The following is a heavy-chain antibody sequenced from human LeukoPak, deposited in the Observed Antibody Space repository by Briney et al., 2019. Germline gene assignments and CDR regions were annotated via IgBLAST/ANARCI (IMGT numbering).Heavy chain of an antibody. Sequence: PSPTLSLTCAVYGRSLSGYYSSSIRQPPRKGLERSGEINHSVSTTYNPSLKSLVTLSVDTSKNQFSLKLSSVTAADTAVYYCARGGGYSGLGYWGQGNLVTVSS. CDR3: ARGGGYSGLGY. V-gene: IGHV4-34*01. J-gene: IGHJ4*02. D-gene: IGHD5-12*01. CDR1: GRSLSGYY. CDR2: INHSVST.